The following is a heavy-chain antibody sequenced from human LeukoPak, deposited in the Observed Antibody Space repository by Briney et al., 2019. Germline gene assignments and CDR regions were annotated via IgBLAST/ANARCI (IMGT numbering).Heavy chain of an antibody. Sequence: GGSLRLSCAASGFTFSSYAMSWVRQAPGKGLEWVSAISGSGGSTYYADSVKGRFTISRDNSKNTLYLQMNSLRAEDTAVYYCAKDHGIVVVYPRPYYFDYWGQGTLVTVSS. CDR3: AKDHGIVVVYPRPYYFDY. V-gene: IGHV3-23*01. J-gene: IGHJ4*02. CDR2: ISGSGGST. D-gene: IGHD2-21*01. CDR1: GFTFSSYA.